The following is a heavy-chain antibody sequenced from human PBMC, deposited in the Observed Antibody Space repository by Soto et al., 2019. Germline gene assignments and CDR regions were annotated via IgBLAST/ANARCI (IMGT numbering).Heavy chain of an antibody. V-gene: IGHV4-31*03. CDR2: IYYSGST. CDR1: GGSISSGGYD. J-gene: IGHJ5*02. D-gene: IGHD2-15*01. CDR3: ARVVVGFESNWFDP. Sequence: SETLSLTCTVSGGSISSGGYDWSWIRQHPGKGLEWIGYIYYSGSTYYNPSLKSRVTISVDTSKNQFSLKLSSVTAADTAVYYCARVVVGFESNWFDPWGQGTLVTVSS.